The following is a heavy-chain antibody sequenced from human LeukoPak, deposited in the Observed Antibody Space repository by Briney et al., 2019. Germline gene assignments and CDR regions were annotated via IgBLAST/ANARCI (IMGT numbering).Heavy chain of an antibody. CDR2: IYSDGST. CDR1: GFSVSTDH. J-gene: IGHJ4*02. V-gene: IGHV3-53*01. D-gene: IGHD2/OR15-2a*01. Sequence: GGSLRLSCAASGFSVSTDHMSWVRQAPGKGLEWVSIIYSDGSTYYADTVKGRFTISRDTSKNTVDLLVNSLRAEDTAVYYCARVWELSYDYWGQGTLVTVSS. CDR3: ARVWELSYDY.